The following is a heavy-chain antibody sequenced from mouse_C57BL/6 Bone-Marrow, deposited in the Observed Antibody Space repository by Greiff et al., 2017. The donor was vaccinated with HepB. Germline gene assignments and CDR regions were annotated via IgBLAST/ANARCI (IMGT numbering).Heavy chain of an antibody. D-gene: IGHD2-2*01. CDR2: IHPNSGST. V-gene: IGHV1-64*01. CDR3: ASRGLRRGAWFAY. J-gene: IGHJ3*01. CDR1: GYTFTSYW. Sequence: QVQLQQPGAELVKPGASVKLSCKASGYTFTSYWMHWVKQRPGQGLEWIGMIHPNSGSTNYNEKFKSKATLTVDKSSSTAYMQLSSLTSEDAAVDYCASRGLRRGAWFAYWGQGTLVTVSA.